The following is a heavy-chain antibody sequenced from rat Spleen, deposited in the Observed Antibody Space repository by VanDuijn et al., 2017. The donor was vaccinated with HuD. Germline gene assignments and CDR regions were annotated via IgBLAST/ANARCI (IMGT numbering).Heavy chain of an antibody. CDR3: TRSLYSSPLLDH. CDR1: GFSLTSYG. CDR2: IWNIGGT. Sequence: QVQLKESGPGLVQPSQTLSLTCTVSGFSLTSYGVSWVRQSPGKGLEWMGVIWNIGGTRYNSALKSRLSISRDTSKSQVFLKMNSLQTDDTAIYFCTRSLYSSPLLDHWGQGTLVTVSS. J-gene: IGHJ3*01. V-gene: IGHV2-1*01. D-gene: IGHD1-2*01.